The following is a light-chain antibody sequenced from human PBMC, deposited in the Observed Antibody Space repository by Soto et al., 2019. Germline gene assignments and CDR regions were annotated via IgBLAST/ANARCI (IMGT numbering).Light chain of an antibody. CDR1: QGISNY. CDR2: AAS. Sequence: DLQMTQSPSTLAASVGDRVTITFRATQGISNYLAWYQQKPGKAPELLIYAASTLQSGVPSRFSGSGSGTDFTLTISCLQSEDFATYYCQQYYSFPGTFGQGTKVDNK. CDR3: QQYYSFPGT. J-gene: IGKJ1*01. V-gene: IGKV1-9*01.